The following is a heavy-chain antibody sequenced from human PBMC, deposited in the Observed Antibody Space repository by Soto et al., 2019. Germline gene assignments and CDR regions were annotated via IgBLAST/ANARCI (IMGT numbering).Heavy chain of an antibody. CDR1: GYTFTSYY. CDR2: INPSGGST. CDR3: ARDLSTENAFAI. Sequence: QVQLVQSGAEVKKPGASVKVSCKASGYTFTSYYMHWVRQAPGQGLEWMGIINPSGGSTSYAQKFPGRVNMTRDTSTSPVYMELSSMRSEDTAVYYCARDLSTENAFAIWGQGTMVTVSS. J-gene: IGHJ3*02. D-gene: IGHD4-17*01. V-gene: IGHV1-46*01.